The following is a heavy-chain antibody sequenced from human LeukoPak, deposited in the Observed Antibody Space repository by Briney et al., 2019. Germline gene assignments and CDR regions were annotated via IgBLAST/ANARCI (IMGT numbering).Heavy chain of an antibody. CDR1: GFTFSSYA. CDR2: IRNKANNYAT. J-gene: IGHJ4*02. V-gene: IGHV3-73*01. CDR3: TYTSSSGVVY. Sequence: GGSLRLSCAASGFTFSSYAMHWVRQASGKGLEWVGRIRNKANNYATAYAASLKGRFTISRDDSKNTAYLQMNSLETEDTAMYYCTYTSSSGVVYWGQGTLVTVSS. D-gene: IGHD6-6*01.